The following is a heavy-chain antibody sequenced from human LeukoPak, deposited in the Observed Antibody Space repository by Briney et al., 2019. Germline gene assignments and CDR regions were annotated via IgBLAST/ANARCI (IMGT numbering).Heavy chain of an antibody. CDR2: INHSGGT. CDR3: ARRADYGDYLNWFDP. CDR1: GGSFSGYY. V-gene: IGHV4-34*01. D-gene: IGHD4-17*01. J-gene: IGHJ5*02. Sequence: SETLSLTCAVYGGSFSGYYWSWIRQPPGKGLEWIGEINHSGGTNYNPSLKSRVTISVDTSKNQFSLKLSSVTAADTAVYYCARRADYGDYLNWFDPWGQGTLVTVSS.